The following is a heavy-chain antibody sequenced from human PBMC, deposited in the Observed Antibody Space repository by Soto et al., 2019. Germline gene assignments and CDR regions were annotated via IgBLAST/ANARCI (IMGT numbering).Heavy chain of an antibody. J-gene: IGHJ6*02. CDR3: ARGPENYDFWSGYPPGYGMDV. V-gene: IGHV3-48*03. Sequence: GGSLRLSCAASGFTFSSYEMNWVRQAPGKALEWVSYISSSGSTIYYADSVKGRFTISRDNAKNSLYLQMNSLRAEDTAVYYCARGPENYDFWSGYPPGYGMDVWGQGTTVTVSS. CDR2: ISSSGSTI. D-gene: IGHD3-3*01. CDR1: GFTFSSYE.